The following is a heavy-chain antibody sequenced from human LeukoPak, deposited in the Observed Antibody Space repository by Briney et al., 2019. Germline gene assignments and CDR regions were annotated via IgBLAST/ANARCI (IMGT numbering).Heavy chain of an antibody. V-gene: IGHV4-39*01. CDR3: ARHGLLAAAGFDP. D-gene: IGHD6-13*01. CDR1: GGSISSSSYY. J-gene: IGHJ5*02. Sequence: SETLSLTCTVSGGSISSSSYYWGWIRQPPGKGLEWIGSIYYSGSTYYNPSLKSRVTISVDTSKNQFSLKLSSVTAADTAVYYCARHGLLAAAGFDPWGQGTLVTVSS. CDR2: IYYSGST.